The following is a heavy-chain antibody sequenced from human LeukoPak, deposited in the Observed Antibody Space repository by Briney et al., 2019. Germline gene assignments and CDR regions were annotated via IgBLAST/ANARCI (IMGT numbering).Heavy chain of an antibody. V-gene: IGHV4-4*07. CDR1: GGSISNDY. Sequence: KPSETLSLTCTVSGGSISNDYLSWIRQAAGKELEWIGRIYTRGSTNYNPSLKSRVTISLDKSKKQFSLNLNSVTAADTAVYYCARGGTYGSGRNQHTTLDYWGQGTLVTVSS. CDR3: ARGGTYGSGRNQHTTLDY. J-gene: IGHJ4*02. CDR2: IYTRGST. D-gene: IGHD3-10*01.